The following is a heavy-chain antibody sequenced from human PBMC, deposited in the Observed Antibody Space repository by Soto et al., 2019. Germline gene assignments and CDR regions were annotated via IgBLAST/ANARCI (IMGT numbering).Heavy chain of an antibody. J-gene: IGHJ5*02. Sequence: XSVMDSCRTAVYTFSNSGLPWVLRAPGQPLEWLGWISLYSDGTNYAQKFQGRVSMTTDTSTTTAYMELRSLRSDDTAVYYCARVVPGAEAWFGPWGQGTLVTVSS. CDR1: VYTFSNSG. CDR3: ARVVPGAEAWFGP. V-gene: IGHV1-18*01. D-gene: IGHD2-2*01. CDR2: ISLYSDGT.